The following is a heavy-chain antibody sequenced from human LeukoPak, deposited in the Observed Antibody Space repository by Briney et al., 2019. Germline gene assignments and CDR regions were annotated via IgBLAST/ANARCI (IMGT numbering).Heavy chain of an antibody. CDR3: VRDLRQCIGGACYA. D-gene: IGHD2-21*02. J-gene: IGHJ5*02. CDR1: GFTFSSHW. V-gene: IGHV3-74*01. CDR2: INSDGGST. Sequence: GGSLRLSCAASGFTFSSHWMYWVRQAPGKGLVWVSRINSDGGSTNYADSVKGRFTISRDNAKNTLYLQMNSLRAEDTAVFYCVRDLRQCIGGACYAWGQGTLVTASS.